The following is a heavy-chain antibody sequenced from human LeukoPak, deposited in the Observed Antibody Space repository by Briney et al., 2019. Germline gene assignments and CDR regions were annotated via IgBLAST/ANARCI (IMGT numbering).Heavy chain of an antibody. CDR3: ARDGPTLPTMVRGVISSPYPGY. CDR2: INPSGGST. V-gene: IGHV1-46*01. CDR1: GYTFTGYY. D-gene: IGHD3-10*01. Sequence: ASVKVSCKASGYTFTGYYIHWVRQAPGQGLEWMGIINPSGGSTSYAQKFQGRVTMTRDTSTSTVYMELSSLRSEDTAVYYCARDGPTLPTMVRGVISSPYPGYWGQGTLVTVSS. J-gene: IGHJ4*02.